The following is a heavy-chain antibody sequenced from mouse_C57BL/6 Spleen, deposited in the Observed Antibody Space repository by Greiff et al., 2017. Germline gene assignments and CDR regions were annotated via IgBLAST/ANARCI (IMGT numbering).Heavy chain of an antibody. CDR1: GYTFTDYE. D-gene: IGHD2-4*01. V-gene: IGHV1-15*01. CDR3: TSGGNYDYDG. J-gene: IGHJ2*01. CDR2: IDPETGGT. Sequence: VQLQQSGAELVRPGASVTLSCKASGYTFTDYEMHWVKQTPVHGLEWIGAIDPETGGTAYSQKFKGKAILTADKSSSTAYMERRSLTSADSAVYYCTSGGNYDYDGWGQGTTLTVSS.